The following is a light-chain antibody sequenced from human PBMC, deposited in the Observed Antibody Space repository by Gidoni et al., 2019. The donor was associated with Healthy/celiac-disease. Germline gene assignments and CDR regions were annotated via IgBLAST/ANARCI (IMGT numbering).Light chain of an antibody. CDR3: QQSYSTPQT. J-gene: IGKJ1*01. V-gene: IGKV1-39*01. Sequence: DIQMTQSPSSLSASVGDRVTITCRASQSISSYLNWYQQKPGKAPKLLIYAASSLQRGVPSRFSGSGSGTDFTLTIGSLQPEDFATYYCQQSYSTPQTFGQGTKVEIK. CDR2: AAS. CDR1: QSISSY.